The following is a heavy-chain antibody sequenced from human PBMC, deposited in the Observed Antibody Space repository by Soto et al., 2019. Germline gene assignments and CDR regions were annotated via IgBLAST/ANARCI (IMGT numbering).Heavy chain of an antibody. CDR3: ARVPPFRSYYDSSGYGMVY. J-gene: IGHJ4*02. Sequence: SETLSLTCAVYRGSFSGYYWSWIRQPPGKGLEWIGEINHSGSTNYNPSIKSRVTISVDTSKNQFSLQMSSVTAADTAVYYCARVPPFRSYYDSSGYGMVYWGQGTLVTVSS. CDR2: INHSGST. D-gene: IGHD3-22*01. CDR1: RGSFSGYY. V-gene: IGHV4-34*01.